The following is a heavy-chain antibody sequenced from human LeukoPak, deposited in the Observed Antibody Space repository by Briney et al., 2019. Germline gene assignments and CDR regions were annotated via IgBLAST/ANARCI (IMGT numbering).Heavy chain of an antibody. CDR2: IYHSGST. Sequence: TLSLTCAVSGGSISSSNWWSWVRQPPGKGLEWIGEIYHSGSTNYNPSLKSRVTISVDKSKNQFSLKLSSVTAADTAVYYCARDFYDFWSGYGTLDPWGQGTLVTVSS. D-gene: IGHD3-3*01. V-gene: IGHV4-4*02. CDR1: GGSISSSNW. J-gene: IGHJ5*02. CDR3: ARDFYDFWSGYGTLDP.